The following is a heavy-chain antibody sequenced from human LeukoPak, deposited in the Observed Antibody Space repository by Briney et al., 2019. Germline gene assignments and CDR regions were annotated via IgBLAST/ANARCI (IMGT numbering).Heavy chain of an antibody. CDR1: AFTFSSYS. CDR2: ISSSSSYI. J-gene: IGHJ4*02. Sequence: GESMTLSCAAYAFTFSSYSMNWVRQAPGKGLEWVSSISSSSSYIYYADSVKGRFTISRDNAKNSLYLQMNSLRAEDTAVYYCARGQGIAAAGDDYWGQGTLVTVSS. D-gene: IGHD6-13*01. V-gene: IGHV3-21*01. CDR3: ARGQGIAAAGDDY.